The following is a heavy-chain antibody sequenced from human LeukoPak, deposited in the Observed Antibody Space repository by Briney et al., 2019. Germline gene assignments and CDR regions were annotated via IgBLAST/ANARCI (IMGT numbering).Heavy chain of an antibody. V-gene: IGHV3-30*18. J-gene: IGHJ4*02. D-gene: IGHD2-2*01. CDR3: AKDRLVVAPAAMTSNFDF. CDR2: ISYDGRNT. Sequence: GGSLRLSCAASGLTFSTFGMHWVRQAPGKGLEWVAVISYDGRNTYYADSVKGRFTISRDNSKNTLYLQMNSLKTEDTAVYYCAKDRLVVAPAAMTSNFDFWGQGTLVTVSS. CDR1: GLTFSTFG.